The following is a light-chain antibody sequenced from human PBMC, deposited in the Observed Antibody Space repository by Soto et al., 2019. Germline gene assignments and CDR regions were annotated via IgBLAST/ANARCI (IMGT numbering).Light chain of an antibody. CDR3: SSYTTSITRV. V-gene: IGLV2-14*01. Sequence: QSVLAQPASVSGSPGQSIAISCTGSSSDVGIYNYVSWYQQHPGKVPKLIIYEVSNRPSGVSNRFSGSKSGNTASLTISGLQAEDVADYYCSSYTTSITRVFGNGTKVTVL. CDR2: EVS. J-gene: IGLJ1*01. CDR1: SSDVGIYNY.